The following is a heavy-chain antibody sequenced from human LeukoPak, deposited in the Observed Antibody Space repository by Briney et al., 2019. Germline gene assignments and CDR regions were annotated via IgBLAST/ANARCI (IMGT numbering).Heavy chain of an antibody. V-gene: IGHV4-38-2*01. CDR3: ARRLYGIVVVPADP. J-gene: IGHJ5*02. Sequence: KPSETLSLTCAVSGYSISSGYYWGWIRQPPGKGLEWIGSIYHSGSTYYNPSLKSRVTISVDTSKNQFSLKLSSVTAADTAVYYCARRLYGIVVVPADPWGQGTLVTVSS. CDR2: IYHSGST. D-gene: IGHD2-2*01. CDR1: GYSISSGYY.